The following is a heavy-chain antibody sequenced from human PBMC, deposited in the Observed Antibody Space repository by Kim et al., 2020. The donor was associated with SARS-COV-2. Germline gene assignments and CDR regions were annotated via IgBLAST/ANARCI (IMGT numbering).Heavy chain of an antibody. D-gene: IGHD3-9*01. CDR1: GFTVSSNY. CDR2: IYSGGST. J-gene: IGHJ6*02. Sequence: GGSLRLSCAASGFTVSSNYMSWVRQAPGKGLEWVSVIYSGGSTYYADSVKGRFTISRHNSKNTLYLQMNSLRAEDTAVYYCARVLGDILTGYPGRGMDVWGQGTTVTVSS. V-gene: IGHV3-53*04. CDR3: ARVLGDILTGYPGRGMDV.